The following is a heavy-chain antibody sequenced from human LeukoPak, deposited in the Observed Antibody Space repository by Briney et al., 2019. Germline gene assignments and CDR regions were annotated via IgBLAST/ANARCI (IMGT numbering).Heavy chain of an antibody. CDR1: GGSFSGYY. V-gene: IGHV4-34*01. Sequence: NPSETLSLTCAVYGGSFSGYYWSWLRQPPGKGLEWIGEINHSGSTNYNPSLKSRVTISVDTSKNQFSLKLSSVTAADTAVYYCARLRGLYYYGSGSYYNANYFDYWGQGTLVTVSS. J-gene: IGHJ4*02. D-gene: IGHD3-10*01. CDR2: INHSGST. CDR3: ARLRGLYYYGSGSYYNANYFDY.